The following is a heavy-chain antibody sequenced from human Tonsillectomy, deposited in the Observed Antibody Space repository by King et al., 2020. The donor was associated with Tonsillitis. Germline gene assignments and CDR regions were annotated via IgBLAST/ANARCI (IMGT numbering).Heavy chain of an antibody. V-gene: IGHV1-46*02. D-gene: IGHD3-16*02. CDR2: INPSGGST. Sequence: VQLVESGAEVKKPGASVRVSCKASGYTFNTYYIHWVRQAPGQGLEWVGIINPSGGSTNYAQKFQGRVTMTRDTSTTTVYMDLSSLRSEDTAVYYCAGDGYFDYVGGTYRAEGGGDYWGQGTLVTVSS. J-gene: IGHJ4*02. CDR3: AGDGYFDYVGGTYRAEGGGDY. CDR1: GYTFNTYY.